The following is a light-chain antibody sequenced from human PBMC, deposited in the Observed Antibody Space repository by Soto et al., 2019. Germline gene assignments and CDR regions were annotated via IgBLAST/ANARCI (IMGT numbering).Light chain of an antibody. V-gene: IGKV1-17*03. Sequence: DLPMPQSPSSVTASVGDPASITCRASQGIGNYLAWFQKKTAKVPKRLIYAASSLQSGVPSRFSGSGSGTEFSLTISSLQHEDFSTYYCLQHNSYHPWTFGQGTKVDIK. CDR3: LQHNSYHPWT. J-gene: IGKJ1*01. CDR1: QGIGNY. CDR2: AAS.